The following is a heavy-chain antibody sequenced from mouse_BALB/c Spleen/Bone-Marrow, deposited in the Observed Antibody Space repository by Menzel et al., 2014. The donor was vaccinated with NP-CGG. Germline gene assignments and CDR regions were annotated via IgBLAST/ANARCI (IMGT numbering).Heavy chain of an antibody. J-gene: IGHJ4*01. CDR1: GYSITSGYS. Sequence: VQLQQSGPALVKPSQSLSLTRAVTGYSITSGYSWYWIRQFPGNTLEWMGYIHYSGGTNYNPSLKSRISITRDTSKNQFFLQLNSVTTEDTATYYCARWNGYYAMDYWGQGTSVTASS. V-gene: IGHV3-1*02. CDR2: IHYSGGT. CDR3: ARWNGYYAMDY. D-gene: IGHD1-2*01.